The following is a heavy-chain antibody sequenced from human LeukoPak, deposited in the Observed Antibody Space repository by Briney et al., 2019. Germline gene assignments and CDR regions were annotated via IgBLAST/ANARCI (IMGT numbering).Heavy chain of an antibody. D-gene: IGHD2-21*02. CDR3: ARYCGGDCYGMDV. Sequence: GGSLRLSCTASGFTFSSYWMSWVRQAPGKGLEWVANIKQDGSEKDYVDSVKGRFTISRDNPKNSLYLRMNSLRAEDTAVYYCARYCGGDCYGMDVWGQGTTVTVSS. V-gene: IGHV3-7*01. J-gene: IGHJ6*02. CDR1: GFTFSSYW. CDR2: IKQDGSEK.